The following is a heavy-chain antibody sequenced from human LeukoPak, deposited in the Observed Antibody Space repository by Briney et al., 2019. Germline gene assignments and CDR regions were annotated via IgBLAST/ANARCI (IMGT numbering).Heavy chain of an antibody. Sequence: ASVKVSCKASGYTFTNYAIHWVRQAPGQRLECMGWINSGNGNTKYSLEFQGRVAITRDTSARTAYMDLSSLRSDDTALYYCAREWLSSGDSHYSHWGQGTLVTVSS. CDR1: GYTFTNYA. J-gene: IGHJ4*02. V-gene: IGHV1-3*01. CDR2: INSGNGNT. D-gene: IGHD2-15*01. CDR3: AREWLSSGDSHYSH.